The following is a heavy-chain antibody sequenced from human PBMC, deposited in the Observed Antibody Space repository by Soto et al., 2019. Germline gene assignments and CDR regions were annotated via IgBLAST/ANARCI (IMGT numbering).Heavy chain of an antibody. Sequence: ASVKVSCKASGYTFTSYGISWVRQAPGQGLEWMGWISAYNGNTNYAQKLQGRVTMTTDTSTSTAYMELRSLRSDDTAVYYCARAPCCGGDCYYFDSWGQGTLVTVSS. CDR2: ISAYNGNT. J-gene: IGHJ4*02. D-gene: IGHD2-21*02. CDR1: GYTFTSYG. V-gene: IGHV1-18*01. CDR3: ARAPCCGGDCYYFDS.